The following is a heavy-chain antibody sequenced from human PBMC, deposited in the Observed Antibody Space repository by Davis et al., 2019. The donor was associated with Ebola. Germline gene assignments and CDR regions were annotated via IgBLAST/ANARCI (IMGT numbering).Heavy chain of an antibody. CDR3: TTTTTASDY. CDR2: TRSKANSYAT. CDR1: RLTFSGSA. Sequence: AGSLRLSCAASRLTFSGSAMHCVRQASGKGLEWVGRTRSKANSYATAYAASVKGRFTISRDDSKNTAYLQMNSLKTEDTAVYYCTTTTTASDYWGQGTLVTVSS. V-gene: IGHV3-73*01. J-gene: IGHJ4*02. D-gene: IGHD4-11*01.